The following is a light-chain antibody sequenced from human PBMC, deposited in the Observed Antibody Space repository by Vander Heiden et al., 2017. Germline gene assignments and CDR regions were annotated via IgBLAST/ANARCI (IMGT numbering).Light chain of an antibody. CDR2: DAS. V-gene: IGKV3-11*01. Sequence: EIVLTQSPATLSLSPGERAILSCRASQRVSSYLAWYQQKPGQAPRLLIYDASTRATGIPARFSGSGSGTDFTPTISSLEPEDFAVYYCQQRSNWPTSTFGQGTKVEIK. CDR1: QRVSSY. CDR3: QQRSNWPTST. J-gene: IGKJ1*01.